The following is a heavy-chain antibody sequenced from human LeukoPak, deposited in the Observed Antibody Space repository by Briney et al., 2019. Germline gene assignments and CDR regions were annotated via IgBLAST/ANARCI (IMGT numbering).Heavy chain of an antibody. D-gene: IGHD5-24*01. V-gene: IGHV1-8*01. CDR1: GYIFFSYD. Sequence: ASVNVSCTAFGYIFFSYDINWVRQATGQGLEWMGWMNPNSGNTGYAQKFQGRVTMTRNTSISTSYMELSSLRSEDTAEYYCARDPPRRRLQPPPAFDIWGQGTMVTVSS. CDR3: ARDPPRRRLQPPPAFDI. CDR2: MNPNSGNT. J-gene: IGHJ3*02.